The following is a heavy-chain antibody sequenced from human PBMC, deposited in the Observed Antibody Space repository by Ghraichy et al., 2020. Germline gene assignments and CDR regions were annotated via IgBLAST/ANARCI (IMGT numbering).Heavy chain of an antibody. CDR1: GGSISSSSYY. Sequence: SQTLSLTCTVSGGSISSSSYYWGWIRQPPGKGLEWIGSIYYSGSTYYNPSLKSRVTISVDTSKNQFSLKLSSVTAADTAVYYCARDAWHTARYWFGPWGQGTLVTVSS. J-gene: IGHJ5*02. CDR3: ARDAWHTARYWFGP. D-gene: IGHD5-18*01. V-gene: IGHV4-39*07. CDR2: IYYSGST.